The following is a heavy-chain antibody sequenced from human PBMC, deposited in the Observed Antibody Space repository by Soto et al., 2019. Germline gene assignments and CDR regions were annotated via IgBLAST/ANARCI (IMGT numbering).Heavy chain of an antibody. D-gene: IGHD2-15*01. CDR3: ARHCSGGSCYWFDP. Sequence: QVQLVESGGGVVQPGRSLRLSCAASGFTFSSYGMHWVRQAPGKGLEWVAVIWYDGSNKYYADSVKGRFTISRDNSKNTLYLPMNSLRAEDTAVYYCARHCSGGSCYWFDPWGQGTLVTVSS. J-gene: IGHJ5*02. CDR2: IWYDGSNK. V-gene: IGHV3-33*01. CDR1: GFTFSSYG.